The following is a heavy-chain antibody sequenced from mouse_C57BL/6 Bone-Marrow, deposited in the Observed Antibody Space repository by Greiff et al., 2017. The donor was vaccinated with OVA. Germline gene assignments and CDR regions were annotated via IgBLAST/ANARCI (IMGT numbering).Heavy chain of an antibody. CDR1: GYTFTSYW. CDR3: ARGSSFYWYFDV. Sequence: QVQLKQPGAELVKPGASVKMSCKASGYTFTSYWITWVKRRPGQGLEWIGDIYPGSGSTNYNEKFKSKATLTVDTSSSTAYMQLSSLTSEDSAVYYCARGSSFYWYFDVWGTGTTVTVSS. D-gene: IGHD1-1*01. J-gene: IGHJ1*03. V-gene: IGHV1-55*01. CDR2: IYPGSGST.